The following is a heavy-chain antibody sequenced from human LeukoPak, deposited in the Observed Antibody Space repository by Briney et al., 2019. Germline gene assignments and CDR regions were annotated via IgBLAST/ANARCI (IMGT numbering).Heavy chain of an antibody. V-gene: IGHV3-33*01. CDR3: ARDGPGSTSCYRCYYYGMDV. J-gene: IGHJ6*02. Sequence: GGSVRLSCAACGFTFSSYGMHWVRQAPGKGLEGVAVIWYDGSNKYYAVSVKGRFTISRDNSKNTLYLQMNSLRAEDTAVYYCARDGPGSTSCYRCYYYGMDVWGQGTTVTVSS. D-gene: IGHD2-2*02. CDR2: IWYDGSNK. CDR1: GFTFSSYG.